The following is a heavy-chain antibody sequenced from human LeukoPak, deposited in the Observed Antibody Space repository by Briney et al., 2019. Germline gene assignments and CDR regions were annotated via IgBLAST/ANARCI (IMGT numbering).Heavy chain of an antibody. J-gene: IGHJ5*02. V-gene: IGHV4-59*01. CDR3: ARVMAITNWFDP. Sequence: PSETLSVTCTVPGGSISSYYWNWLLQPPGKGLEWLGYIYYSGSTNYNPSLKSRVTISVDTSKSQFSLKLSSVTAADTAVYYCARVMAITNWFDPWGQGTLVTVSS. D-gene: IGHD5-12*01. CDR2: IYYSGST. CDR1: GGSISSYY.